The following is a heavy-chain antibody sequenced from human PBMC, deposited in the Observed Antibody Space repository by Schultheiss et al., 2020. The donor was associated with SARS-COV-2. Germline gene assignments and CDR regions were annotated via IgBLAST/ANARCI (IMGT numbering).Heavy chain of an antibody. J-gene: IGHJ5*02. V-gene: IGHV4-30-2*01. CDR1: GGSISSGGYS. CDR3: ARDGRYNWNYGGTYNWFDP. CDR2: IYHSGST. Sequence: SQTLSLTCAVSGGSISSGGYSWSWIRQPPGKGLEWIGYIYHSGSTNYNPSLKSRVTISVDTSKNQFSLKLSSVTAADTAVYYCARDGRYNWNYGGTYNWFDPWGQGTLVTVSS. D-gene: IGHD1-7*01.